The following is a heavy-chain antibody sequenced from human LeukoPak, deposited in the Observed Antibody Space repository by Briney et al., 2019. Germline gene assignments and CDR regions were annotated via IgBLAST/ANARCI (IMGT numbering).Heavy chain of an antibody. J-gene: IGHJ6*03. CDR1: GGSISSYY. D-gene: IGHD3-10*01. CDR3: ARERPMVRGPFNSMDV. V-gene: IGHV4-4*07. CDR2: IYTSGST. Sequence: SETLSLTCAVSGGSISSYYWSWIRQPAGRGLEWIGRIYTSGSTNYNPSLKSRVTMSVDTSKNQFSLKPSSVTAADTAVYYCARERPMVRGPFNSMDVWGKGTTVTISS.